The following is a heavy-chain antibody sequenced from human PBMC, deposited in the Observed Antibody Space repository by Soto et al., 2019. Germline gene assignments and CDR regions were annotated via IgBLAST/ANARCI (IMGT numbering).Heavy chain of an antibody. CDR2: IIPMFGTA. Sequence: QVQLVQSGPEVKKPGSSVKVSCKASGGTFSSNVFTWVRQAPGQGLEWMGGIIPMFGTASYAQKFQGRVTLIADESTSTVYMEVSSLRSEDTAVYYCARGSRDCSGGSCFPLPTAEYFRHWGQGTLVTVSS. CDR1: GGTFSSNV. V-gene: IGHV1-69*01. D-gene: IGHD2-15*01. J-gene: IGHJ1*01. CDR3: ARGSRDCSGGSCFPLPTAEYFRH.